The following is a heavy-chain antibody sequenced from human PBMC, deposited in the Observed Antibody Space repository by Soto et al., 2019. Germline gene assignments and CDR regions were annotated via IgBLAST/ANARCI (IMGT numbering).Heavy chain of an antibody. Sequence: QVQLVQSGAEVKKPGSSVKVSCKASGGTFSSYAISWVRQAPGQGLEWTGGIIPIFGTANYAQKFQGRVTITADESTSTAYMELSSLRSEDTAVYYCARETEQWLGTYYFDYWGQGTLVTVSS. CDR1: GGTFSSYA. J-gene: IGHJ4*02. V-gene: IGHV1-69*01. CDR3: ARETEQWLGTYYFDY. D-gene: IGHD6-19*01. CDR2: IIPIFGTA.